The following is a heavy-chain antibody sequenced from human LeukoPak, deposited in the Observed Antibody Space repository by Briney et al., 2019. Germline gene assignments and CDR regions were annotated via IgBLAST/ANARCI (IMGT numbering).Heavy chain of an antibody. Sequence: GGSLRLSCAASGFTFSSYGMHWVRQAPGKGLEWVACIRYDGSNKYYADSVKGRFTISRDNSKNTLYLQMNSLRAEDTAVYYCAKDTVKVTTIRRVPHYMDVWGKGTTVTISS. CDR2: IRYDGSNK. CDR1: GFTFSSYG. D-gene: IGHD5-24*01. V-gene: IGHV3-30*02. CDR3: AKDTVKVTTIRRVPHYMDV. J-gene: IGHJ6*03.